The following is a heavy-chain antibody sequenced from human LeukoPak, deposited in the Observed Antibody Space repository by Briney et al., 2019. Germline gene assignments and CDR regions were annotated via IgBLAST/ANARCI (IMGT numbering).Heavy chain of an antibody. J-gene: IGHJ1*01. CDR2: IIPTFGTA. D-gene: IGHD3-9*01. V-gene: IGHV1-69*13. Sequence: ASVKVSCKASGGTFSSYAISWVRQAPGQGLEWMGGIIPTFGTANYAQKFQGRVTITADESTSTAYMELSGLRSEDTAVYYCAREGYDILTGSKYFQHWGQGTLVTVSS. CDR1: GGTFSSYA. CDR3: AREGYDILTGSKYFQH.